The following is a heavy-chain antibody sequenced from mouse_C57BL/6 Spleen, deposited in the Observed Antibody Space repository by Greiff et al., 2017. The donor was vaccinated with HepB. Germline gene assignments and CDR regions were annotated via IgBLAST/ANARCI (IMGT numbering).Heavy chain of an antibody. J-gene: IGHJ3*01. CDR3: ARGAYYSNYAWFAD. V-gene: IGHV1-55*01. Sequence: VKPGASVKMSCKASGYTFTSYWITWVKQRPGQGLEWIGDIYPGSGSTNYNEKFKSKATLTVDTSSSTAYMQLSSLTSEDSAVYYCARGAYYSNYAWFADWGQGTLVTVSA. D-gene: IGHD2-5*01. CDR1: GYTFTSYW. CDR2: IYPGSGST.